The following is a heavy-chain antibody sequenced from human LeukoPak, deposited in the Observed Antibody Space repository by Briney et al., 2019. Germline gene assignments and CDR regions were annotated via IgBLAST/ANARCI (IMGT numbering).Heavy chain of an antibody. V-gene: IGHV3-30*01. Sequence: GGSLRLSCAASGFTFSAYAMHWVRQAPGKGLEWVAVISYDGSNKYYADSVKGRFTISRDNSKNTLYLQMNSLRAEDTAVYYCARGGFYDFWSGYYTPFDYWGQGTLLTVSS. D-gene: IGHD3-3*01. CDR3: ARGGFYDFWSGYYTPFDY. CDR1: GFTFSAYA. CDR2: ISYDGSNK. J-gene: IGHJ4*02.